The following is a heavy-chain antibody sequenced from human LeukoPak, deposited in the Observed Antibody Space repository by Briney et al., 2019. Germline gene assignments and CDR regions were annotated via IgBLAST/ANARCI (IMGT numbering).Heavy chain of an antibody. Sequence: PGGSLRLSCAASGFTFSSYSMNWVRQAPGKGLEWVSSISSSSSYIYYADSVKGRFTISRDNAKNSLYLQVNGLRAGDTAVHYCARADTTHPYYFDYWGQGTLVTVSS. CDR1: GFTFSSYS. CDR2: ISSSSSYI. V-gene: IGHV3-21*01. CDR3: ARADTTHPYYFDY. J-gene: IGHJ4*02. D-gene: IGHD5-18*01.